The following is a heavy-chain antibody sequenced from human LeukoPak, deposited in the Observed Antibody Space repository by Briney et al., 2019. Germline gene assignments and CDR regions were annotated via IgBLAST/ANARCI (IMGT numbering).Heavy chain of an antibody. D-gene: IGHD5-24*01. CDR3: ASDPVSMATILPQDGFDI. V-gene: IGHV1-2*02. CDR1: AYTFTDYY. CDR2: LNPRSGDT. Sequence: ASVKVSCKASAYTFTDYYIHWVRQAPGQGLEWMGWLNPRSGDTEYAKKFQGRVTMTGDPSISTAYMDLSSLTSDDTAVYLCASDPVSMATILPQDGFDIWGQGTLITVSS. J-gene: IGHJ3*02.